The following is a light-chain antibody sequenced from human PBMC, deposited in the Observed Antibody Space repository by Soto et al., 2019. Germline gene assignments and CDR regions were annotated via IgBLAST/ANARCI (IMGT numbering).Light chain of an antibody. V-gene: IGKV3-20*01. CDR1: QSVSSSY. CDR2: GAS. J-gene: IGKJ1*01. CDR3: QQYGRSPKT. Sequence: EIVLTQSPGTLSLSPGERGTLSCRASQSVSSSYLAWYQQKPGQAPRLLIYGASSRDTGIPDRFSGSGSGTDFTLTISRLEPEDFAMYYCQQYGRSPKTFGQGTKVEIK.